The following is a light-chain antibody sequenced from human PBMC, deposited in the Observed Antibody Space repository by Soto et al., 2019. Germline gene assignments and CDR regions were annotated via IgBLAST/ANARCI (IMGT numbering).Light chain of an antibody. CDR3: SSYARNRDIL. CDR1: SSDVGGYRY. CDR2: EVS. Sequence: QSVLTQPPSASGSPGQSVAISCTGTSSDVGGYRYVSWYQQHPGKAPKLMIYEVSKRPSGVPDRFSGSKSGNTASLTVSGLQAEDEAHYYCSSYARNRDILFGGGTKVTVL. J-gene: IGLJ3*02. V-gene: IGLV2-8*01.